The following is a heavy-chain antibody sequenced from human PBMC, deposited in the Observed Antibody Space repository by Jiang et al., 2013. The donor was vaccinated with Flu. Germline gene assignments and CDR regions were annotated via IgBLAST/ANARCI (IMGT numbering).Heavy chain of an antibody. CDR2: TYYGSKWSN. J-gene: IGHJ6*02. D-gene: IGHD2-15*01. Sequence: SGDSVSSNSAAWNWIRQSPSRGLEWLGRTYYGSKWSNDYAESVKSRITVNGDTSKNQFSLQLNSVTPEDTAVYYCARGRINYYAMDVWGQGTTVTVSS. CDR3: ARGRINYYAMDV. V-gene: IGHV6-1*01. CDR1: GDSVSSNSAA.